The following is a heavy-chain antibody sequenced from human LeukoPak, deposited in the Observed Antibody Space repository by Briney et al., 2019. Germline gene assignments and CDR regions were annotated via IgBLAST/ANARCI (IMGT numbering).Heavy chain of an antibody. CDR3: ASFSSSWYGVGY. Sequence: PSETLSLTCTVSGGSINSYFWNWIRQPPGKGLEWIGYIYYSGSTNYNPSLKSRVTISLDTSKNQFSLKLSSVTAADTAVYYCASFSSSWYGVGYWGQGTLVTVSS. CDR2: IYYSGST. V-gene: IGHV4-59*01. D-gene: IGHD6-13*01. J-gene: IGHJ4*02. CDR1: GGSINSYF.